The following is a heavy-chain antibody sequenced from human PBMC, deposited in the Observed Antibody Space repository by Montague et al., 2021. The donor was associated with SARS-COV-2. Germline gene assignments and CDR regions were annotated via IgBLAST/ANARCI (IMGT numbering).Heavy chain of an antibody. CDR2: IYYSGST. CDR3: ARLYDSSSYYYGMDV. CDR1: GGSISSSSYY. J-gene: IGHJ6*02. Sequence: SETLSLTCTVSGGSISSSSYYWGWIRQPPGKGLEWIGSIYYSGSTYYNPSLKSRVTISVDTSKNQFSLKLSSVTAAGTAVYYCARLYDSSSYYYGMDVWGQGTTVTVSS. D-gene: IGHD5/OR15-5a*01. V-gene: IGHV4-39*01.